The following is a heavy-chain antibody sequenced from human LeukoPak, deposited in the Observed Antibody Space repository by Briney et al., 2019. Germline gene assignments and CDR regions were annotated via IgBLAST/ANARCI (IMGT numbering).Heavy chain of an antibody. V-gene: IGHV3-15*07. Sequence: PGGSLRLSCAASGFTFSNAWMNWVRQAPGKGLEWVGRIKSKTDGGTTDYAAPVKGRFTISRDDSKNTLYLQMNSLKTEDTAVYYCATDAGIAAADDYWGQGTLVTVSS. CDR2: IKSKTDGGTT. CDR1: GFTFSNAW. D-gene: IGHD6-13*01. J-gene: IGHJ4*02. CDR3: ATDAGIAAADDY.